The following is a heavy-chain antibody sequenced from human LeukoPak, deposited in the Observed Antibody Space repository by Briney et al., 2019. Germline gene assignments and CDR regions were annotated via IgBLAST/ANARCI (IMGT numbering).Heavy chain of an antibody. CDR1: GFTFSGYT. J-gene: IGHJ4*02. V-gene: IGHV3-21*01. CDR3: ARDRDYAFDY. D-gene: IGHD4-17*01. CDR2: ITNSGSYI. Sequence: GGSLRLSCAASGFTFSGYTMNWVRQAPGKGLEWVSSITNSGSYIYYADSVKGRFTISRDNAKNSLYLQMNSLRDEDTAVYYCARDRDYAFDYWGQGTLVTVSS.